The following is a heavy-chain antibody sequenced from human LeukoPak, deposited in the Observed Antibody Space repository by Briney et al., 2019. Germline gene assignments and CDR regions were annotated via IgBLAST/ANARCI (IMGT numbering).Heavy chain of an antibody. CDR1: GGSISSYY. CDR2: IYYSGST. J-gene: IGHJ5*02. V-gene: IGHV4-59*12. D-gene: IGHD3-10*01. CDR3: ARLSRFGEFP. Sequence: TSETLSLTCTVSGGSISSYYWSWIRQPPGKGLEWIGYIYYSGSTNYNPSLKSRVTISVDTSKNQFSLNLSSVTATDTAVYYCARLSRFGEFPWGQGTLVTVSS.